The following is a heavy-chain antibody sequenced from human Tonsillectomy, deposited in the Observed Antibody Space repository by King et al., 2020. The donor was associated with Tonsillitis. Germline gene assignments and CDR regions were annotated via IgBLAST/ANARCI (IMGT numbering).Heavy chain of an antibody. D-gene: IGHD3-3*01. CDR2: IYHSGST. V-gene: IGHV4-38-2*02. J-gene: IGHJ4*02. Sequence: VQLQESGPGLVKPSETLSLTCTVSGYSISSGYYWGWIRQPPGKGLEWIGSIYHSGSTYYNPSLKSRVTMSVDTSKNQFSLKLTSVTAADTAVYYCARAYYDFWSGYYYFDYWGQGTLVTVSS. CDR1: GYSISSGYY. CDR3: ARAYYDFWSGYYYFDY.